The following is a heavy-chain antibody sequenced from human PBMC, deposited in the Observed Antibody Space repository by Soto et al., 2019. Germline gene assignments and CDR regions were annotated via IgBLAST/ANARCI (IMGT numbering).Heavy chain of an antibody. D-gene: IGHD3-10*01. Sequence: SLRLSCGAPGVTFKDYGMHWVRQAPCKGLEWVAVTSYDGNQTYYADSVKGRFTISKDKSKRTLFLQMNSLRVDDTAVYYCARDGRGSNWYFDLWGPGTMVTV. CDR1: GVTFKDYG. CDR3: ARDGRGSNWYFDL. J-gene: IGHJ2*01. CDR2: TSYDGNQT. V-gene: IGHV3-30*03.